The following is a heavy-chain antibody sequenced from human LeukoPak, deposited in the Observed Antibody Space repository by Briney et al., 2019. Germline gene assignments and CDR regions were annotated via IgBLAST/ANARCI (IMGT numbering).Heavy chain of an antibody. Sequence: RGCLRLSCAASGFTFDDYGMSWVRQAPGKGLGWVSGINWNGGSTGYADSVKGRFTISRDNAKNSLYLQMNSLRAEDTDLYHCARGRGSSWLNNWFDPWGQGTLVTVSS. J-gene: IGHJ5*02. D-gene: IGHD6-13*01. CDR2: INWNGGST. V-gene: IGHV3-20*01. CDR3: ARGRGSSWLNNWFDP. CDR1: GFTFDDYG.